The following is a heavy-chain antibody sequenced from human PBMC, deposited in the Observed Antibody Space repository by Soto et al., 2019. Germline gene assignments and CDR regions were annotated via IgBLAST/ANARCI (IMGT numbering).Heavy chain of an antibody. V-gene: IGHV1-24*01. CDR2: FDPEDGET. CDR1: GGTFSSYA. D-gene: IGHD6-6*01. CDR3: ATAIAARPFAFDF. Sequence: ASVKVSCKASGGTFSSYAISWVRQAPGQGLEWMGGFDPEDGETIYAQKFQGRVTMTEDTSTDTAYMELSSLRSEDTAVYYCATAIAARPFAFDFRAQRTLDTGSS. J-gene: IGHJ4*02.